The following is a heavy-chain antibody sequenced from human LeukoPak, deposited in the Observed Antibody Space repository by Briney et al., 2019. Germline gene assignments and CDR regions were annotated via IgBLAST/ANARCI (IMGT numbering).Heavy chain of an antibody. J-gene: IGHJ4*02. Sequence: GRSLRLPCGPCGFTFKSCGMHGVPQAPGEGREGVAVISYDGSNIYYAASVKGRFTISRDNSKHTLYLQMNSLRAEDTAVYYCAKLVGATALWGQGNLVTVSS. D-gene: IGHD1-26*01. CDR2: ISYDGSNI. CDR3: AKLVGATAL. V-gene: IGHV3-30*18. CDR1: GFTFKSCG.